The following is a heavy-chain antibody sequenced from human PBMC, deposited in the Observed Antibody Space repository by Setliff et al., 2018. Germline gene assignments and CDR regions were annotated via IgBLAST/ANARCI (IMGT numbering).Heavy chain of an antibody. D-gene: IGHD3-16*02. V-gene: IGHV4-39*01. CDR3: VRSGDYIWGSYRPYYFDH. CDR2: IYYSGST. Sequence: TLSLTCTVSGGSISSSSYYWGWIRQPPGKGLEWIGSIYYSGSTYYNPSLKSRITISVDTSKKQFSLKLSSVTATDTAVYYCVRSGDYIWGSYRPYYFDHWGQGTLVTVSS. CDR1: GGSISSSSYY. J-gene: IGHJ4*02.